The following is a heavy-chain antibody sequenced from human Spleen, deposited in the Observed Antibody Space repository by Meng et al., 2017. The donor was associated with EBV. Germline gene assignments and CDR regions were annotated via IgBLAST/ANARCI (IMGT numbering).Heavy chain of an antibody. CDR1: GGSITSNSW. CDR2: IYHGGNT. D-gene: IGHD4-17*01. J-gene: IGHJ5*02. Sequence: QVQLSEAAPGSVKSGGSLSPIWRFSGGSITSNSWWSWRRQPPGKGLEWIGEIYHGGNTNYNPSLKSRVIISVDKSRNQFSLKVDSVTAADTAVYYCARVGGGDYGGAWWFDPWGQGTLVTVSS. V-gene: IGHV4-4*02. CDR3: ARVGGGDYGGAWWFDP.